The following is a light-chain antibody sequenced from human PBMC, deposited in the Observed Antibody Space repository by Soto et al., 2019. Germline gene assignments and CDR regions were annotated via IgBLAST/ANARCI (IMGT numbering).Light chain of an antibody. CDR3: QQRSSWPN. J-gene: IGKJ5*01. V-gene: IGKV3-11*01. Sequence: IVLTQSTANLSLSPGEGDTLSCRASQSINNYLAWYQQKPGQAPRLLIYDASNRATGVPARFSGSGSGTDFTLTINSLEPEDFAVYYCQQRSSWPNFGQGTRLEIK. CDR2: DAS. CDR1: QSINNY.